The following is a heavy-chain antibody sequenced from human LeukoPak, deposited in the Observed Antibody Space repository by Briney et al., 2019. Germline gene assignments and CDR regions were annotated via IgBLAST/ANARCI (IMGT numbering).Heavy chain of an antibody. CDR2: IYYSGST. D-gene: IGHD2-2*01. CDR3: ARDNKARAFKRYCSSTSCYETGARRGDAFDI. CDR1: GGSISSSSYY. V-gene: IGHV4-39*07. J-gene: IGHJ3*02. Sequence: PSETLSLTCTVSGGSISSSSYYWGWIRQPPGKGLEWIGSIYYSGSTYYNPSLKSRVTISVDTSKNQFSLKLSSVTAADTAVYDCARDNKARAFKRYCSSTSCYETGARRGDAFDIWGQGTMVTVSS.